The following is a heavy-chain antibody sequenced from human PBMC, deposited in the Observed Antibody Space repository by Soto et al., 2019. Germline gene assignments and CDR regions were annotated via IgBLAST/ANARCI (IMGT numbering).Heavy chain of an antibody. CDR1: GGSISSYY. V-gene: IGHV4-59*01. CDR3: ARGELYCSGSTCYSNRPFDY. CDR2: IYYSGST. Sequence: SETLSLTCTVSGGSISSYYWSWIRQPPGKGLEWIGYIYYSGSTNYNPSLKSRVTISVDTSKNQFSLKLSSVTAADTAVYYCARGELYCSGSTCYSNRPFDYWGQGTLVTVSS. D-gene: IGHD2-15*01. J-gene: IGHJ4*02.